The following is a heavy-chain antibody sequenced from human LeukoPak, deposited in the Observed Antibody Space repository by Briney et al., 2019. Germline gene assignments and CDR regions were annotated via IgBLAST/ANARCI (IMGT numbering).Heavy chain of an antibody. V-gene: IGHV1-69*13. D-gene: IGHD3-22*01. CDR1: GGTFSSYA. CDR3: ARGWDSSGQMPFLY. J-gene: IGHJ4*02. Sequence: WASVKVSCKASGGTFSSYAISWVRQAPGQGLEWMGGIIPIFGTANYAQKFQGRVTITADVSTSTAYMELSSLRSEDTAFYYCARGWDSSGQMPFLYWGQGTLVTVSS. CDR2: IIPIFGTA.